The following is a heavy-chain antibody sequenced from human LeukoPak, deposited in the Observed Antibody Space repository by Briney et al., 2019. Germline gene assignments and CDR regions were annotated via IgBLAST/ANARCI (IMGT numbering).Heavy chain of an antibody. Sequence: GESLRLPCAASGFTFSIYAMTWVRQAPGKGLEWVSTISGSGGSTNYADSVKGRFTISRDNSKNTLFLQMNSLRAEDTAVYYCAKSWTGAYFSFDYWGQGTLLTVSS. CDR2: ISGSGGST. CDR1: GFTFSIYA. V-gene: IGHV3-23*01. CDR3: AKSWTGAYFSFDY. D-gene: IGHD3/OR15-3a*01. J-gene: IGHJ4*02.